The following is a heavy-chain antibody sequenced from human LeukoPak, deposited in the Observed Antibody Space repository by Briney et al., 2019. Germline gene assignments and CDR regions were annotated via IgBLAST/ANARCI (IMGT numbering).Heavy chain of an antibody. CDR3: ARASDDEFYLYHGMDV. V-gene: IGHV4-34*01. CDR2: ISQSGST. J-gene: IGHJ6*02. Sequence: SETLSLTCAVHGGSFSGYYWTWIRQSPGKGLEWIGEISQSGSTNHNPSLKSRITLSVATSKNQYSLKPTSLTAADTAVYYYARASDDEFYLYHGMDVWGQGTTVIVSS. CDR1: GGSFSGYY. D-gene: IGHD2-2*01.